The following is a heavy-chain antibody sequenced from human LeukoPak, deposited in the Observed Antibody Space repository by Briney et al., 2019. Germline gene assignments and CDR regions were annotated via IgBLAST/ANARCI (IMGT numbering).Heavy chain of an antibody. J-gene: IGHJ5*02. CDR2: IYPGDSDT. V-gene: IGHV5-51*01. Sequence: GESLKISCKGSGYSFTSYWIGWVRQMPGKGLEWMGIIYPGDSDTRYSPSFQGQVTISADESISTAYLQWSSLKASDTAMYYCARLRAEFGDVVDPWGQGTLVTVSS. CDR3: ARLRAEFGDVVDP. D-gene: IGHD3-10*01. CDR1: GYSFTSYW.